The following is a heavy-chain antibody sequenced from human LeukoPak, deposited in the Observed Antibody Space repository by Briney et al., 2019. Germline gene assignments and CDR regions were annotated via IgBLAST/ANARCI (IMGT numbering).Heavy chain of an antibody. V-gene: IGHV3-74*01. CDR2: ILSYGSSR. CDR3: ARGRIYPRCHFDY. Sequence: PGGSLRLSCAAPGFTLSSYWMHWVRQTPGWGLVWVSRILSYGSSRFSADSVSGRFTSSIDSAKNTLYLQMNRLRADDTAVYYCARGRIYPRCHFDYWGQETLVTVSS. D-gene: IGHD2-15*01. J-gene: IGHJ4*02. CDR1: GFTLSSYW.